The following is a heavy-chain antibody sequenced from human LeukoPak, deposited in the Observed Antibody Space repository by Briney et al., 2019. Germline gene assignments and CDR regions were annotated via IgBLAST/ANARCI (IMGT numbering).Heavy chain of an antibody. J-gene: IGHJ5*02. Sequence: SETLSLTCTVSGGSISNYYWSWIRQPPGKGLEWIGYIYYSGSTNYNPSLKSRVTMSEDTSNNQFSLKLSSVTDADTAVNYCARESGGWFDPWGQGTLVTVSS. D-gene: IGHD3-10*01. V-gene: IGHV4-59*01. CDR2: IYYSGST. CDR1: GGSISNYY. CDR3: ARESGGWFDP.